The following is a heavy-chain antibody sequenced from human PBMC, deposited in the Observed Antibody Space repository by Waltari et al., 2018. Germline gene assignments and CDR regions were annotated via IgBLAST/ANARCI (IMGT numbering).Heavy chain of an antibody. Sequence: QVQLVQSGAEVKKPGSSVKVSCKASGGTFSSYAISWVRQAPGQGLEWMGRINPNSGGTNYAQKFQGRVTMTRDTSISTAYMELSRLRSDDTAVYYCARYYYDSSEVGPSDYWGQGTLVTVSS. CDR1: GGTFSSYA. CDR2: INPNSGGT. CDR3: ARYYYDSSEVGPSDY. D-gene: IGHD3-22*01. V-gene: IGHV1-2*06. J-gene: IGHJ4*02.